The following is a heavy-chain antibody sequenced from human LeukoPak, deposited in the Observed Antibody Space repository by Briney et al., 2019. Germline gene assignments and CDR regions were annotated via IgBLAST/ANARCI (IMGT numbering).Heavy chain of an antibody. CDR3: ARADIVVVVAPFDY. CDR2: IIPIFGTA. J-gene: IGHJ4*02. CDR1: GGTFSSYA. V-gene: IGHV1-69*13. Sequence: SVKVSCKASGGTFSSYAISWVRQAPGQGLEWMGGIIPIFGTANYAQKFQGRVTITADESTSTAYMELSSLRSEDTAVYYCARADIVVVVAPFDYWAREPWSPSPQ. D-gene: IGHD2-15*01.